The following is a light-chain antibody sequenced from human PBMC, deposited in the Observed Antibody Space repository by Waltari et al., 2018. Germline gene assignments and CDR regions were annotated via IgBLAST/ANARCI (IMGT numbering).Light chain of an antibody. CDR2: EAS. CDR3: QQYNRWPPIT. Sequence: EVVMTQSPATLSVSPGERATLSCRASQSVTSNLAWYQQKPGQAPRLLIYEASTRATGISARLRGSGSGTQFTLTISSLQSEDSAVYYCQQYNRWPPITFGQGTRLEIK. V-gene: IGKV3-15*01. CDR1: QSVTSN. J-gene: IGKJ5*01.